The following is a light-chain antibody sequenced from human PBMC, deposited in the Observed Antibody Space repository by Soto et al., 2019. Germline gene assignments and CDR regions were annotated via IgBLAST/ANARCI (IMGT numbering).Light chain of an antibody. CDR2: GAS. CDR1: QSVSSSY. CDR3: QQYRNWPRT. J-gene: IGKJ1*01. V-gene: IGKV3-15*01. Sequence: EIVLTQSPGTLSLSQGERSTLPFSASQSVSSSYLAWYQQKAGQAPRLLVYGASTKATDMPGRFSGRGSGTEFTLTISNLQSEDFAVYYCQQYRNWPRTFGQGTKVDIK.